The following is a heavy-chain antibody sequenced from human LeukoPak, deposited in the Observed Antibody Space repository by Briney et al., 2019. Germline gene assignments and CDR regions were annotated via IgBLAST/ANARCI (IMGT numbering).Heavy chain of an antibody. Sequence: PGRSLRLSCAASGFTFSSYAMHWVRQAPGKGLEWVAVISYDGSNKYYADSVKGRFTISRDNSKNTLYLQMNSLRAEDTAVYYCARDLENSSSWYGPGCYWGQGTLVTVSS. CDR1: GFTFSSYA. D-gene: IGHD6-13*01. CDR2: ISYDGSNK. J-gene: IGHJ4*02. V-gene: IGHV3-30-3*01. CDR3: ARDLENSSSWYGPGCY.